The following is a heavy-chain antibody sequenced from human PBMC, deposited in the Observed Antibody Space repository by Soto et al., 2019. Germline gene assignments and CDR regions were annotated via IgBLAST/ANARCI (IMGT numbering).Heavy chain of an antibody. CDR1: GFTFSSYA. V-gene: IGHV3-30-3*01. CDR2: ISYDGSNK. D-gene: IGHD6-13*01. J-gene: IGHJ6*02. Sequence: GSLRLSCAASGFTFSSYAMHWVRQAPGKGLEWVAVISYDGSNKYYADSVKGRFTISRDNSKNTLYLQMNSLRAEDTAVYYCARASSSLAAAGTLVNYYYGMDVWGQGTTVTVSS. CDR3: ARASSSLAAAGTLVNYYYGMDV.